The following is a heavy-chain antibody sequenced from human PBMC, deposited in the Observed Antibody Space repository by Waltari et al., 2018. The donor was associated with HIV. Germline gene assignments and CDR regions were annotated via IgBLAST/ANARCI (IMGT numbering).Heavy chain of an antibody. CDR2: ISHYGNSH. J-gene: IGHJ3*01. CDR1: GFLFSNYG. D-gene: IGHD2-21*02. Sequence: QVQLMQSGGGVVQPGGSLRLSCTASGFLFSNYGIHWVRQAPGKGLVWGSFISHYGNSHFYAESVKGRFTVSRDNSKDTVYLQMTRLKTDDTDVYYFATTCGGDCYFGEVSFDVWRKGTMVIVS. CDR3: ATTCGGDCYFGEVSFDV. V-gene: IGHV3-30*03.